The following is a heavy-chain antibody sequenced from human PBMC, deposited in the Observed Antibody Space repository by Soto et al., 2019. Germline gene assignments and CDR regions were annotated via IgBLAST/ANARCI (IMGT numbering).Heavy chain of an antibody. CDR3: ARVPRYDFWSGFDY. J-gene: IGHJ4*02. CDR1: GFTFDDYG. Sequence: EVQLVESGGGVVRPGGSLRLSCAASGFTFDDYGMSWVRQVPGKGLEWVSGVNWNGGSIGYVESVKGRFTISRDNAKNSLYLLMNSLRAEDTALYYCARVPRYDFWSGFDYWGQGTVVTVSS. CDR2: VNWNGGSI. D-gene: IGHD3-3*01. V-gene: IGHV3-20*04.